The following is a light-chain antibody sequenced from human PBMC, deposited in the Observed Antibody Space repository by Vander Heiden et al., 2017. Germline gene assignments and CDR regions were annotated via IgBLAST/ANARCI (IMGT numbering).Light chain of an antibody. CDR1: SRNIGSYKF. Sequence: QSGLTQPASVSGSLGQSLTISCTGTSRNIGSYKFVSWYQRHPGTAPRLIIFEVTKRPSGVSNRFSGSKSGNTASLTISGLQAEDEADYFCCSYAGSGTVVFGGGTKTTVL. V-gene: IGLV2-23*02. CDR2: EVT. J-gene: IGLJ2*01. CDR3: CSYAGSGTVV.